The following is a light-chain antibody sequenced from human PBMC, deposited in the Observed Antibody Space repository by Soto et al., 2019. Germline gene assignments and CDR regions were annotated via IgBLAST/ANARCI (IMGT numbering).Light chain of an antibody. Sequence: QSVLAQPASVSGCPGQSITISCTGTSDDVGAYNSVSWYQQLPHKAPQVILYKGTQRPSGVSSLFSGSTSGNAASLTISGLQADDEADYFCCSSAPESTYVFGTGTKVTVL. J-gene: IGLJ1*01. CDR3: CSSAPESTYV. CDR2: KGT. V-gene: IGLV2-23*01. CDR1: SDDVGAYNS.